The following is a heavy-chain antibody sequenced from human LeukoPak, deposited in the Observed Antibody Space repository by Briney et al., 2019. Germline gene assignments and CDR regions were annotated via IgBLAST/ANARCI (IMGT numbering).Heavy chain of an antibody. J-gene: IGHJ4*02. Sequence: PGGSLRLSCAASGFSFRNYWMHWVRQAPGKGLLWVSRINPDGRTISYADPVKGRFTISRDNAKNTLYLQMNSLRAEDTAIYYCTREMEIWGQGTLDTVST. CDR2: INPDGRTI. CDR3: TREMEI. V-gene: IGHV3-74*01. D-gene: IGHD3-3*01. CDR1: GFSFRNYW.